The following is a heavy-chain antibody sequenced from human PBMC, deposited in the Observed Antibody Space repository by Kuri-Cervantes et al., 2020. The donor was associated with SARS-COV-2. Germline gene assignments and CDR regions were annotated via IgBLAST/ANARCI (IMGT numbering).Heavy chain of an antibody. CDR2: MYSSGTT. J-gene: IGHJ6*01. CDR3: ARSAVSGNLYNYGLGV. CDR1: RGSISSSSYY. D-gene: IGHD6-19*01. V-gene: IGHV4-39*01. Sequence: SETLSLTCSLSRGSISSSSYYWGWIRQSPEKGLEWIGFMYSSGTTYYNPSLRSRITIFVDTSRRQFSLKLRSVTAADTAVYYCARSAVSGNLYNYGLGVWGQGNSV.